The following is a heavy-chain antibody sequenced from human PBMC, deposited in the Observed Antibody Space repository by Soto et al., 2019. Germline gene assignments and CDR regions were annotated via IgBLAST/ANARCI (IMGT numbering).Heavy chain of an antibody. CDR2: ISSSSSNI. CDR3: GRVRVDMVVVSAANRYWYFDL. CDR1: GFTFSSYS. V-gene: IGHV3-21*01. Sequence: EVQLVESGGGLVKPGGSLRLSCAASGFTFSSYSMNWVRQAPGKGLEWVSSISSSSSNIYYADSVKGRFTITRDNAKNSLYLQVNRLIAEDTAVYYCGRVRVDMVVVSAANRYWYFDLWVCGTLVTVS. J-gene: IGHJ2*01. D-gene: IGHD2-2*01.